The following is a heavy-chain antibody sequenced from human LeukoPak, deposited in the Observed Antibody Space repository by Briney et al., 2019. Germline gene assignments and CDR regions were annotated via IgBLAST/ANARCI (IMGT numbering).Heavy chain of an antibody. J-gene: IGHJ4*02. Sequence: GGSLRLSCAASEFTFSSYAMHWVRQAPGKGLEWVAVISDDGSNEHYADSVRGRFTISRDNAKNSLYLQMNSLRAEDTAVYYCAKLAVAEFDYWGQGTLVTVSS. CDR2: ISDDGSNE. CDR1: EFTFSSYA. CDR3: AKLAVAEFDY. D-gene: IGHD6-19*01. V-gene: IGHV3-30*04.